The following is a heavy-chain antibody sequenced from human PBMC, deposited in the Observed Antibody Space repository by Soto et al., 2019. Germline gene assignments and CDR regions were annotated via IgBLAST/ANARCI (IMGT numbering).Heavy chain of an antibody. Sequence: PGGSLRLSCAASGFTFSSYSMNWVRQAPGKGLEWVSSISSSSSYIYYADSVKGRFTISRDNAKNSLYLQMNSLRAEDTAVYYCARASTQKASSVSGMDVWGQGTTVTVSS. V-gene: IGHV3-21*01. D-gene: IGHD3-10*01. CDR3: ARASTQKASSVSGMDV. J-gene: IGHJ6*02. CDR1: GFTFSSYS. CDR2: ISSSSSYI.